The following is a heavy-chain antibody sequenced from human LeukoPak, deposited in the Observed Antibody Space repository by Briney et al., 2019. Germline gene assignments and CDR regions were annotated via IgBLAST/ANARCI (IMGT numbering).Heavy chain of an antibody. CDR3: ARGSPESNYYYYYMDV. CDR1: GGSISSYY. J-gene: IGHJ6*03. CDR2: IYYSGST. V-gene: IGHV4-59*08. Sequence: SETLALTCTVSGGSISSYYWSWNRQPPGKGLEWIGYIYYSGSTNYNPSLKSRVTISVDTSKNQFSLKLSSVTAADTAVYYCARGSPESNYYYYYMDVWGKGTTVTVSS.